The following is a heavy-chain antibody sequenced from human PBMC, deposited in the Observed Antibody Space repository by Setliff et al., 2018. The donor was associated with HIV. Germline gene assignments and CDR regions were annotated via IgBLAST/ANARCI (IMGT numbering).Heavy chain of an antibody. CDR2: ITRSSDYI. CDR1: GFSFSSYR. J-gene: IGHJ6*03. Sequence: GESLKISCAASGFSFSSYRMNWVRQAPGKGLEWVSSITRSSDYIWYADSVKGRFTISRDNAKNSLNLQMNSLSAEDTAVYYCARDGTTLLAAMDVWGKGTTVTVSS. D-gene: IGHD1-7*01. CDR3: ARDGTTLLAAMDV. V-gene: IGHV3-21*01.